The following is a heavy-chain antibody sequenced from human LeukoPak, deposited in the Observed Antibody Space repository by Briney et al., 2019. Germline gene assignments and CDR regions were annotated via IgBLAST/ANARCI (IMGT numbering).Heavy chain of an antibody. CDR1: GGTFSSYA. Sequence: SVKVSCKASGGTFSSYAISWVRQAPGQGLEWMGGIIPIFGTANYAQKFQGRATITTDESTSTAYMELSSLRSEDTAVYYCARDWKSAFDIWGQGTMVTVSS. D-gene: IGHD1-1*01. CDR3: ARDWKSAFDI. V-gene: IGHV1-69*05. J-gene: IGHJ3*02. CDR2: IIPIFGTA.